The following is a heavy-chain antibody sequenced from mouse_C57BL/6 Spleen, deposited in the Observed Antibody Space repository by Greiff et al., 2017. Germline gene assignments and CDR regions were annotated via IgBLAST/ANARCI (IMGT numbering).Heavy chain of an antibody. CDR1: GYTFTSYW. CDR2: IHPSDSDT. Sequence: QVQLKQPGAELVKPGASVKVSCKASGYTFTSYWMHWVKQRPGQGLEWIGRIHPSDSDTNYNQKFKGKATLTVDKSSSTAYMQLSSLTSEDSAVYYCAIKDTTVVAGGYWGQGTTLTVSS. CDR3: AIKDTTVVAGGY. J-gene: IGHJ2*01. D-gene: IGHD1-1*01. V-gene: IGHV1-74*01.